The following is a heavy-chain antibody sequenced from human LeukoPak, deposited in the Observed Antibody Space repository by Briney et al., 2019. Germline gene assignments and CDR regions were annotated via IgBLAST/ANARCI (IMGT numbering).Heavy chain of an antibody. J-gene: IGHJ5*02. CDR2: IYYSGST. CDR3: ARQIRSSWFDP. D-gene: IGHD6-6*01. CDR1: GGSISSGDYY. V-gene: IGHV4-30-4*01. Sequence: SETLSLTCTVSGGSISSGDYYWSWIRQPPGKGLEWIRYIYYSGSTYYNPSLKSRVTISVDTSKNQFSLKLSSVTAADAAVYYCARQIRSSWFDPWGQGTLVTVSS.